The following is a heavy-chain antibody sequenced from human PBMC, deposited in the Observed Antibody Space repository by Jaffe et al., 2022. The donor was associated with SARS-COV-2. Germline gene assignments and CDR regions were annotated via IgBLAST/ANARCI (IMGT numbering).Heavy chain of an antibody. CDR2: VRSKKDGGST. CDR3: TTAVGLNGDGFDL. CDR1: GFTFSAAW. J-gene: IGHJ3*01. V-gene: IGHV3-15*01. Sequence: EVQLVESGGGFAKPGGSLRLSCAGSGFTFSAAWMSWVRQGPGKGLEWVGRVRSKKDGGSTEYTAPVQGRFTVSRDDSKNTLYLEMNSLKSEDTGVYFCTTAVGLNGDGFDLWGRGTVVTVSS.